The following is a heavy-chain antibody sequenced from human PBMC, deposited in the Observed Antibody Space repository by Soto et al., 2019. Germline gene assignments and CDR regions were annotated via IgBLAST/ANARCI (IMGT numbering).Heavy chain of an antibody. D-gene: IGHD7-27*01. CDR2: IYYSGST. J-gene: IGHJ6*02. CDR3: AYGDRSYYGMDV. Sequence: SETLSLTCTVSGGSISSGGYYWSWIRQHPGKGLEWIGYIYYSGSTYYNPSLKSRVTISVDTSKNQFSLKLSSVTAADTAVYYCAYGDRSYYGMDVWGQGTTVTVSS. V-gene: IGHV4-31*03. CDR1: GGSISSGGYY.